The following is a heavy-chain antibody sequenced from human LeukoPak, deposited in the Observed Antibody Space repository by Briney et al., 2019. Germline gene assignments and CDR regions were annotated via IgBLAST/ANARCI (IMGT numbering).Heavy chain of an antibody. J-gene: IGHJ2*01. Sequence: GGSLRLSCAASGFTFSSYIMNWVRQAPGKGLEWVSYISSSSTIYYADSVKGRFTISRDNAKNSLYLQMDSLRAEDTAVYYCARPRGWERRWYFDLWGRGTLVTVSS. V-gene: IGHV3-48*04. D-gene: IGHD1-26*01. CDR1: GFTFSSYI. CDR2: ISSSSTI. CDR3: ARPRGWERRWYFDL.